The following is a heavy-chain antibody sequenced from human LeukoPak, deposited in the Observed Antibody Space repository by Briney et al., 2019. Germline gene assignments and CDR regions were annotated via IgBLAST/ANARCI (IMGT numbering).Heavy chain of an antibody. J-gene: IGHJ4*02. CDR3: AKGRRRFGIAAALFDC. V-gene: IGHV3-9*01. CDR1: GFTFDDYA. CDR2: ISWNSGSI. Sequence: GGSLRLSCAASGFTFDDYAMHWVRQAPGKGLERVSGISWNSGSIGYADSMKGRVTISRDDAKNSLYLQVNSLRAEDTALYYCAKGRRRFGIAAALFDCWGQGTLVTVSS. D-gene: IGHD6-13*01.